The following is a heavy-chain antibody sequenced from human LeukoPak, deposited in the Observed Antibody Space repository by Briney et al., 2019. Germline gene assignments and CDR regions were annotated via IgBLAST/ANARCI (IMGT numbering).Heavy chain of an antibody. D-gene: IGHD3-22*01. CDR3: ARGDSSGYYFPGNPYDH. CDR1: GGSFSGYY. CDR2: INHSGST. Sequence: SETLSLTCAVYGGSFSGYYWSWIPQPPGKGLEWIGEINHSGSTNYNPSLKSRVTISVDTSKNQFSLKLSSVTAADTAVYYCARGDSSGYYFPGNPYDHWGQGTLVTVSS. J-gene: IGHJ4*02. V-gene: IGHV4-34*01.